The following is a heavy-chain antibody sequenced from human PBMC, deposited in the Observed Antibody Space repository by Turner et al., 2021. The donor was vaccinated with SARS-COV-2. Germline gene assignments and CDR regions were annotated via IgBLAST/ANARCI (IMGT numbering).Heavy chain of an antibody. CDR3: ARSWRMSNADFDY. CDR2: IIPIIGRA. D-gene: IGHD6-13*01. Sequence: VQLVQSGAEVKKPGSSVMVSCKASGGTVSSYAISWVRPAPGEGLEWMGWIIPIIGRANYAQKFEGRVTITADKSTSTAYMELSSLRSDDTAVDYCARSWRMSNADFDYWGQGTLVTVSS. V-gene: IGHV1-69*06. CDR1: GGTVSSYA. J-gene: IGHJ4*02.